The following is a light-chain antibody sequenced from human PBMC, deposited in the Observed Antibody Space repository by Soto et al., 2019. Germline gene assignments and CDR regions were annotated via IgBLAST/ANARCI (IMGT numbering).Light chain of an antibody. CDR2: GAS. Sequence: MTKSPAILSVSTGERATLSCRASRSVGINVAWYQQKPGQAPRLLIYGASTRATGSPDRFSASGSATEFTLTISSLLSEDFAVYYFQQYNDWPRTFGQGTKVDIK. J-gene: IGKJ1*01. CDR3: QQYNDWPRT. V-gene: IGKV3-15*01. CDR1: RSVGIN.